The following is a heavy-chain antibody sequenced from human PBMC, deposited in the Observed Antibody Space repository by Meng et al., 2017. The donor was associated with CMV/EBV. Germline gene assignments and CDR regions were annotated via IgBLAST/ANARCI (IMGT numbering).Heavy chain of an antibody. Sequence: GGSLRLSCAASGFTFSSYSMNWVRQAPGKGLEWVSSISSSSSYIYYADSVKGRFTISRDNAKNSLYLQMNSLRAEDTAVYYCARAHDPRGDYDFWSGLPHLNWFDPWGQGTLVTVSS. J-gene: IGHJ5*02. CDR1: GFTFSSYS. V-gene: IGHV3-21*01. CDR3: ARAHDPRGDYDFWSGLPHLNWFDP. D-gene: IGHD3-3*01. CDR2: ISSSSSYI.